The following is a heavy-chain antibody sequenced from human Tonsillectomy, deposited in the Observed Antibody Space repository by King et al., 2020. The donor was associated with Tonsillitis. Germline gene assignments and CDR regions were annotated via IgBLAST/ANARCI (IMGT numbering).Heavy chain of an antibody. Sequence: VQLVQSGAEVKKPGSSVKVSCKASAGTFIDYAMNWVRQAPGQGLEWMGRIIPILGLADYAQKFQGRVTITADKSTSTAYMEMSSLRSEDTAVYYCTTGRLRGYDKHMDVWGQGTTVIVSS. CDR2: IIPILGLA. J-gene: IGHJ6*02. V-gene: IGHV1-69*09. CDR1: AGTFIDYA. D-gene: IGHD3-3*01. CDR3: TTGRLRGYDKHMDV.